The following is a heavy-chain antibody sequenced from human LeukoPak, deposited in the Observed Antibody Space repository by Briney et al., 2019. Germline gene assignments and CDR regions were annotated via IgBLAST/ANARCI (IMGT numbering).Heavy chain of an antibody. D-gene: IGHD3-22*01. CDR3: ARSLGYYDSSGSPGY. Sequence: GASVKVSCKASGGTFSSYAISWVRQAPGQGLEWMGGIIPIFGTANYAQKFQGRVTITADESTSTAYMELRSLRSDDTAVYYCARSLGYYDSSGSPGYWGQGTLVTVSS. J-gene: IGHJ4*02. CDR2: IIPIFGTA. CDR1: GGTFSSYA. V-gene: IGHV1-69*13.